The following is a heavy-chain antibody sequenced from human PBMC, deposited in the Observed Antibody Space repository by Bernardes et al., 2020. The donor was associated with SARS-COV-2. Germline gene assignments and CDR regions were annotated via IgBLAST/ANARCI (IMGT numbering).Heavy chain of an antibody. D-gene: IGHD6-19*01. CDR2: IYYSGST. J-gene: IGHJ4*02. V-gene: IGHV4-39*02. CDR1: GGSISSSSYY. Sequence: SETLSLTRTVSGGSISSSSYYWGWIRQPPGKGLEWIGSIYYSGSTYYNPSLKSRVTISVDTSKNQFSLKLSSVTAADTAVYYCAREGYSSGWYLDYWGQGTLVTVSS. CDR3: AREGYSSGWYLDY.